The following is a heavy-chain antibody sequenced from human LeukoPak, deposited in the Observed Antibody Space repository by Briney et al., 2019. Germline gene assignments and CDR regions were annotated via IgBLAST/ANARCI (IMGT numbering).Heavy chain of an antibody. CDR3: ARLERSRMDGAQY. CDR1: GDSIKGSGYY. J-gene: IGHJ4*02. CDR2: MFYGETT. Sequence: RPSETLSLTCIVSGDSIKGSGYYWGWIRQPPGKGLEWIGSMFYGETTSYSPSLQSRVTISLDTSKNQFSLRLNSVTAADTAVYYCARLERSRMDGAQYWGQGTLVTVSS. V-gene: IGHV4-39*01. D-gene: IGHD4/OR15-4a*01.